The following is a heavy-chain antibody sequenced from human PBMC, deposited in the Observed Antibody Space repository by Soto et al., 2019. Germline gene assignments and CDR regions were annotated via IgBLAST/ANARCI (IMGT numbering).Heavy chain of an antibody. D-gene: IGHD4-17*01. CDR3: VRSYGDPPG. J-gene: IGHJ4*02. V-gene: IGHV3-74*01. CDR1: GFTFSSDW. Sequence: EVQLVESGGGVVQPGGSLRLSCAASGFTFSSDWMHWVRQAPGMGLVWVSRINGDGTNTDYADSVKGRFTISRDNPKNTLYLQMNSLRAEDAAVYYCVRSYGDPPGWGQGTLVTVSS. CDR2: INGDGTNT.